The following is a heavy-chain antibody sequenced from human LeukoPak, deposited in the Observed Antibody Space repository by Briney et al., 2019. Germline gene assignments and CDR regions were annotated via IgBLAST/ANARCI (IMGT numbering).Heavy chain of an antibody. CDR3: AKSSTVTSFDY. V-gene: IGHV3-30*18. CDR2: ILYDGSNK. Sequence: GRSLRLSCAASGFTFSSYGMHWVRQAPGKGLEWVAVILYDGSNKYYADSVKGRFTISRDNSKNTLYLQMNSLRAEDTAVYYCAKSSTVTSFDYWGQGTLVTVSS. J-gene: IGHJ4*02. CDR1: GFTFSSYG. D-gene: IGHD4-17*01.